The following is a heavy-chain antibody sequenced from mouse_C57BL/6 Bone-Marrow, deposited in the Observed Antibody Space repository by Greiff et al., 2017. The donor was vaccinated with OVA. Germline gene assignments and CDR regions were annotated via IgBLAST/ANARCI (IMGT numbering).Heavy chain of an antibody. Sequence: EVKLMESGGDLVKPGGSLKLSCAASGFTFSSYGMSWVRQTPDKRLEWVATISSGGSYTYYPDSVKGRFTISRDNAKNTLYLQMSSLKSEDTAMYYCARRGYRDYWGQGTSVTVSS. CDR1: GFTFSSYG. D-gene: IGHD2-2*01. CDR2: ISSGGSYT. CDR3: ARRGYRDY. V-gene: IGHV5-6*02. J-gene: IGHJ4*01.